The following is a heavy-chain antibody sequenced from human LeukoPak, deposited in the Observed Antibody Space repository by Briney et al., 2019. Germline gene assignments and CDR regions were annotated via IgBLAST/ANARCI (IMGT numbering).Heavy chain of an antibody. CDR3: ARVLLAAAAH. Sequence: SETLSLTCTVSGGSISSSSYYWGWIRQPPGKGLGWIGSIYYSGSTYYNPSLKSRVTISVDTSKNQFSLKLSSVTAADTAVYYCARVLLAAAAHWGQGTLVTVSS. CDR2: IYYSGST. D-gene: IGHD6-13*01. V-gene: IGHV4-39*07. J-gene: IGHJ4*02. CDR1: GGSISSSSYY.